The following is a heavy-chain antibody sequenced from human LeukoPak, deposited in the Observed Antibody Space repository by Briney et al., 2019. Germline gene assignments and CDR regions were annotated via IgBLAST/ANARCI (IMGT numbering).Heavy chain of an antibody. D-gene: IGHD3-22*01. CDR1: GFTFSSYA. V-gene: IGHV3-23*01. CDR3: AKDGSSGYYYSPDAFDI. Sequence: GGSLRLSCAASGFTFSSYAMSWVRQAPGKGLEWVSAISGSGGSTYYADSVKGRFTISRDNSKNTLYLQMNSLRAEDTAVYYCAKDGSSGYYYSPDAFDIWGQGTMVTVSS. J-gene: IGHJ3*02. CDR2: ISGSGGST.